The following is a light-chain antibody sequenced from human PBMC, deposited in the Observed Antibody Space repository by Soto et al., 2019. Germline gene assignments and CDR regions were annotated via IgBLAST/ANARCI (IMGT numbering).Light chain of an antibody. V-gene: IGKV3-11*01. CDR2: DAS. Sequence: EIVLTQSPATLSLSPGERATLSCRASQSIRSYLAWYQQKPGQAPRLLIYDASNRATGIPTRFSGSGSWTDFTLTISSLEPEDFAVYYCQQRSNWPRVTFGPGTKVDIK. J-gene: IGKJ3*01. CDR1: QSIRSY. CDR3: QQRSNWPRVT.